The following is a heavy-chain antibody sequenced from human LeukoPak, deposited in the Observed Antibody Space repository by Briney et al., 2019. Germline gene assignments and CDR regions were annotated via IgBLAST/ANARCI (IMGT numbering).Heavy chain of an antibody. CDR1: GFTFSSYS. CDR3: ARDSSSTSCYACGMDV. CDR2: ISSSSYI. V-gene: IGHV3-21*01. Sequence: PGRSLRLSCAASGFTFSSYSMNWVRQAPGKGLEWVSSISSSSYIYYADSVKGRFTISRDNAKNSLYLQMNSLRAEDTAVYYCARDSSSTSCYACGMDVWGQGTTVTVSS. D-gene: IGHD2-2*01. J-gene: IGHJ6*02.